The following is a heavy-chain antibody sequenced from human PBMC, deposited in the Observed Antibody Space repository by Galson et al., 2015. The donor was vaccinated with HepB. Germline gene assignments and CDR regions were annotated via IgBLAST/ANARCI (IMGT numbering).Heavy chain of an antibody. CDR1: GVSFTRDS. J-gene: IGHJ6*02. CDR2: ISYDESNK. D-gene: IGHD3-10*01. CDR3: ARVLGESSFGELLSHEDSYSCFGVGV. Sequence: SLRLSCAVSGVSFTRDSMHWVRQAPGKGLEWVAVISYDESNKYCADSVEGRFTISRDNSKDTLSLQMNSLGAEDTAVYYCARVLGESSFGELLSHEDSYSCFGVGVWGQGTPVTVSS. V-gene: IGHV3-30-3*01.